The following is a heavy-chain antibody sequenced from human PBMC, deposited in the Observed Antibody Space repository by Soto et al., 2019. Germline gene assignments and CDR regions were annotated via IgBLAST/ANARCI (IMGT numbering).Heavy chain of an antibody. J-gene: IGHJ5*02. D-gene: IGHD3-16*01. CDR1: GGSISNYY. CDR2: IYSSGKT. V-gene: IGHV4-59*01. CDR3: ARVAEGGRSVRWFDP. Sequence: SETLSLTGTVSGGSISNYYWSWIRQPPGKGLEWIGYIYSSGKTNYNPSLKSRVTISVDTSKKQFSLKLTSVTAADTAVYYCARVAEGGRSVRWFDPWGQGTLVAVSS.